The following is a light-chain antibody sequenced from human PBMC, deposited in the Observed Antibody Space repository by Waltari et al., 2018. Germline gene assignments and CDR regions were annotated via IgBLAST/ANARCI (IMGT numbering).Light chain of an antibody. CDR1: SSNIGAGYD. CDR2: VNN. J-gene: IGLJ2*01. V-gene: IGLV1-40*01. Sequence: QSVLTQPPSMSAAPGQRVTISCTGSSSNIGAGYDVHWYQQLPGTAPKLPIYVNNNRPSGVPDRVSGSRSGTSASLAITGLQAEDEADYYCQSYDTSLNLRVFGGGTKLTVL. CDR3: QSYDTSLNLRV.